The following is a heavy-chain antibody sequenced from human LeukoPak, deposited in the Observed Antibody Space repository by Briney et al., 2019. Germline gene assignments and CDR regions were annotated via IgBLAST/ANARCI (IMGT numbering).Heavy chain of an antibody. Sequence: GASVKVSCKASGYTFTSYYMHWVRQAPGQGLEWMGIINPSGGSTSYAQKFQGRVTITTDESTSTAYMELSSLRSEDTAVYYCARATSPYDFWSGYAFDIWGQGTMVTVSS. CDR3: ARATSPYDFWSGYAFDI. CDR1: GYTFTSYY. D-gene: IGHD3-3*01. J-gene: IGHJ3*02. CDR2: INPSGGST. V-gene: IGHV1-46*01.